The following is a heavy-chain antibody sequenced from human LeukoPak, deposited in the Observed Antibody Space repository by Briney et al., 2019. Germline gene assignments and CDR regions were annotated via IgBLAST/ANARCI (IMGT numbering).Heavy chain of an antibody. V-gene: IGHV3-21*01. CDR2: ISGSSSYI. D-gene: IGHD3-22*01. J-gene: IGHJ4*02. CDR1: GFTFNSYS. Sequence: GGSLRLSWAASGFTFNSYSMNWVRQAPGKGLEWVSSISGSSSYIYYADSVKGRFTISRDNAKNSLYLQMNGLRAEDTAVYYCARDGAGGYYYDNSGYYGDYWGQGTLVTVSS. CDR3: ARDGAGGYYYDNSGYYGDY.